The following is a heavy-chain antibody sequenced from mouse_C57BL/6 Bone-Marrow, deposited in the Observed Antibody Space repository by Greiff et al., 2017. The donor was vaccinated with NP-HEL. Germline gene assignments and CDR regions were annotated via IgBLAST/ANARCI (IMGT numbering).Heavy chain of an antibody. D-gene: IGHD2-3*01. CDR3: ARSGYYVLFDY. V-gene: IGHV1-77*01. Sequence: QVQLQQSGAELVKPGASVKISCKASGYTFTDYYINWVKQRPGQGLEWIGKIGPGSGSTYFHEKFKGKATLTADKSSSTAYMQLSSLTSEDSAVYFCARSGYYVLFDYWGQGTTLTVSS. J-gene: IGHJ2*01. CDR2: IGPGSGST. CDR1: GYTFTDYY.